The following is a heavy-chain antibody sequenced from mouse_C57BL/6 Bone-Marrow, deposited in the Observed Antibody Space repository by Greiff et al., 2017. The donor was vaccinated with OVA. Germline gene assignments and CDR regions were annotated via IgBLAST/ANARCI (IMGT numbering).Heavy chain of an antibody. J-gene: IGHJ3*01. CDR3: CGSGIYYDYLAWFAY. D-gene: IGHD2-4*01. CDR1: GYTFTEYS. V-gene: IGHV1-62-2*01. Sequence: QVQLQQSGAELVKPGASVKLSCKASGYTFTEYSIHWVKQRSGQGLEWIGWFYPGSGSIKYNEKFKDKATLTADKSSSTVYMEHSRLTSEDSAVCFCCGSGIYYDYLAWFAYWGRGTGIIVTA. CDR2: FYPGSGSI.